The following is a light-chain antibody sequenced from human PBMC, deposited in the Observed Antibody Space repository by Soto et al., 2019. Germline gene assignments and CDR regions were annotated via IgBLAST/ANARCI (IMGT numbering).Light chain of an antibody. CDR1: SSNIGAGYD. V-gene: IGLV1-40*01. Sequence: LTQPPSVSGAPGQRVTISCTRSSSNIGAGYDVHWYQQRPGAAPKLLISANINRPSGVPDRFSGSKSGTSASLAITGLQADDECDYYCQSYDSTLSARYVFGTGTKVTVL. CDR2: ANI. J-gene: IGLJ1*01. CDR3: QSYDSTLSARYV.